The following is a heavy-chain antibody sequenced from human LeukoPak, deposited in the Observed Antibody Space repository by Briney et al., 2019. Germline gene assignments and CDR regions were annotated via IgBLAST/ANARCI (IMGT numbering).Heavy chain of an antibody. CDR3: AKVEEYSYSYDY. CDR1: GFTFSSYG. J-gene: IGHJ4*02. D-gene: IGHD5-18*01. V-gene: IGHV3-30*02. CDR2: IRYDGSNK. Sequence: GGSLRLSCAASGFTFSSYGMHWVRQAPGKGLEWVAFIRYDGSNKYYADSVKGRFTISRDNSKNTLYLQMSSLRAEDTAVYYCAKVEEYSYSYDYWGQGTLVTVSS.